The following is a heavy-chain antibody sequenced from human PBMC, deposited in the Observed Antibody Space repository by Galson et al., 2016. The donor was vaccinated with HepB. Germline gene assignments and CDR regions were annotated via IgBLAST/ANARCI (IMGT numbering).Heavy chain of an antibody. CDR3: ARGFGSFYEAFDV. Sequence: LRLSCAASGFTFTTFGMHWVRQPLGKGLEWVALISYDGSTKYYADSVKGRFTISRDNFKNTLFIQMHSLRADDAAVYYCARGFGSFYEAFDVWGQGTMVSVSS. J-gene: IGHJ3*01. D-gene: IGHD5/OR15-5a*01. CDR2: ISYDGSTK. CDR1: GFTFTTFG. V-gene: IGHV3-33*01.